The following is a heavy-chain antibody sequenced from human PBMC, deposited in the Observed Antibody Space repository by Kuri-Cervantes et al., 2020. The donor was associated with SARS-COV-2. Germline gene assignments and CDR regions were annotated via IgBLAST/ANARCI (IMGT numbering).Heavy chain of an antibody. D-gene: IGHD3-22*01. CDR3: ARSYDSSGYYYSGSAYYFDY. Sequence: GGSLRLSCAASGFTFSSYEMNWVRQAPGKGLEWVSYISSSGGTIYYADSVKGRFTISRDNAKNSLYLQMNSLRAEDTAVYYCARSYDSSGYYYSGSAYYFDYWGQGTLVTVSS. J-gene: IGHJ4*02. V-gene: IGHV3-48*03. CDR1: GFTFSSYE. CDR2: ISSSGGTI.